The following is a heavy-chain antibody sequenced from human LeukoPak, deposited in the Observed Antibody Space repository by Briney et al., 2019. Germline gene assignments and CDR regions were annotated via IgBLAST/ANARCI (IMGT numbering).Heavy chain of an antibody. V-gene: IGHV4-39*01. Sequence: SETLSLTCSVSGGSISRSSYYWGWIRQPPGKGLEWIGSIYYSGCTYYNPSLKSRVTISVDTSKNQFSLKLNSVTAADTAVYYCARSIEDIVVVVTTTDYYFYMDVWGKGTTVTVSS. CDR2: IYYSGCT. J-gene: IGHJ6*03. CDR3: ARSIEDIVVVVTTTDYYFYMDV. D-gene: IGHD2-15*01. CDR1: GGSISRSSYY.